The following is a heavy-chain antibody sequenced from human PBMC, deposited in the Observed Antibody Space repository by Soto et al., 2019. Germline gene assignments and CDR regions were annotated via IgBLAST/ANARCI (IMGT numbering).Heavy chain of an antibody. CDR3: ARRAISNMYIGAVIPHVFDY. D-gene: IGHD3-16*02. CDR1: GYSFTSYW. J-gene: IGHJ4*02. Sequence: PGESLKIPCKGSGYSFTSYWIGWVRQMPGKGLEWMGIIYPGDSDTRYSPSFQGQVTISADKSISTAYLQWSRLKASGTAMYYCARRAISNMYIGAVIPHVFDYWGQGTLVTVSS. CDR2: IYPGDSDT. V-gene: IGHV5-51*01.